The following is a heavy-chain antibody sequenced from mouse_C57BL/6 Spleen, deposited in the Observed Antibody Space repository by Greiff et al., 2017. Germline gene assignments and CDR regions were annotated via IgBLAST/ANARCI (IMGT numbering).Heavy chain of an antibody. CDR3: ARYWDDGYFDY. J-gene: IGHJ2*01. CDR1: GYTFTSYW. Sequence: QVQLQQPGAELVKPGASVKLSCKASGYTFTSYWMHWVKQRPGQGLEWIGMIHPNSGSTNYNEKFKSKATLTVDKSSSTAYMQLSSLTSEDSAVYCCARYWDDGYFDYWGQGTTLTVSS. V-gene: IGHV1-64*01. D-gene: IGHD4-1*01. CDR2: IHPNSGST.